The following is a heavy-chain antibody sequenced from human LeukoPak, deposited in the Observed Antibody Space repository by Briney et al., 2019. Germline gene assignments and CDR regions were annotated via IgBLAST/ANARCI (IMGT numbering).Heavy chain of an antibody. V-gene: IGHV4-34*01. J-gene: IGHJ4*02. CDR2: INHSGST. Sequence: PSETPFLTCAVYGGSFSGYYWSWIRQPPGKGLEWIGEINHSGSTNYNPSLKSRVTISVDTSKNQFSLKLSSVTAADTAVYYCARVPGYWGQGTLVTVSS. CDR3: ARVPGY. CDR1: GGSFSGYY.